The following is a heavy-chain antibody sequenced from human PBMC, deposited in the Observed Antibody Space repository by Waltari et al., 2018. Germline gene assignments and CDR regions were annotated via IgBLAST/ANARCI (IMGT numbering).Heavy chain of an antibody. J-gene: IGHJ4*02. CDR2: INHSGST. V-gene: IGHV4-34*01. CDR1: GGSFSGYY. Sequence: QVQLQQWGAGLLKPSETLSLTCAVYGGSFSGYYWSWIRQPPGKGLEWIGEINHSGSTNYNPSLKSRVTISVDTSKNQFSLKLSSVTAADTAVYYCARGQGGGYFDYWGQGTLVTVSS. D-gene: IGHD3-16*01. CDR3: ARGQGGGYFDY.